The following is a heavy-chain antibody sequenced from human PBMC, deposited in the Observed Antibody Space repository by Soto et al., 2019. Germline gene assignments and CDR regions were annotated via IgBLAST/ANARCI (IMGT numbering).Heavy chain of an antibody. CDR1: GGSISSYY. CDR2: IYYGGST. Sequence: QVQLQESGPGLVKPSETLSLTCTVSGGSISSYYWSWIRQPPGKGLEWIGYIYYGGSTNYNPSLKSRVTISVDTSKNQFSLKLSSVTAADTAVYYCARDRWFGDPSYYYYYMDVWGKGTTVTVSS. V-gene: IGHV4-59*01. D-gene: IGHD3-10*01. J-gene: IGHJ6*03. CDR3: ARDRWFGDPSYYYYYMDV.